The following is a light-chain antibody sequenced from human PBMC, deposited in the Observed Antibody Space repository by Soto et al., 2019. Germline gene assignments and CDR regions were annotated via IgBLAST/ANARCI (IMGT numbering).Light chain of an antibody. J-gene: IGLJ2*01. CDR2: LEGSGSY. CDR3: ETWDTNVVV. CDR1: SGLSTYI. V-gene: IGLV4-60*02. Sequence: QPVLTQSSSASASLGSSVKLTCTLSSGLSTYIIAWHQQQPGKAPRYLMKLEGSGSYNKGSAIPDRFSGSSSGADRYLTISNLQFEDEADYYCETWDTNVVVFGGGTKLTVL.